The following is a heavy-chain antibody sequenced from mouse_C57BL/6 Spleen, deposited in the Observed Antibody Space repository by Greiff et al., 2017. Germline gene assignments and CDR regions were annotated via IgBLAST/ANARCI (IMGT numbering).Heavy chain of an antibody. D-gene: IGHD1-1*01. CDR3: ARMHYGYYFDY. V-gene: IGHV5-17*01. Sequence: EVKLMESGGGLVKPGGSLKLSCAASGFTFSDYGMHWVRQAPEKGLEWVAYISSGSSTIYYADTVKGRFTISRDNAKNTLFLQMTSLRSEDTAMYYCARMHYGYYFDYWGQGTTLTVSS. CDR1: GFTFSDYG. CDR2: ISSGSSTI. J-gene: IGHJ2*01.